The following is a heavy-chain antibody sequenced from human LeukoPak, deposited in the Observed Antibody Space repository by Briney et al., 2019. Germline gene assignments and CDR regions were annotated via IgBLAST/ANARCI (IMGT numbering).Heavy chain of an antibody. CDR2: INHSGST. CDR1: GGSFSGYY. V-gene: IGHV4-34*01. J-gene: IGHJ4*02. D-gene: IGHD6-19*01. CDR3: ARERYSSGWANYFDY. Sequence: SETLSLTCAVYGGSFSGYYWSWIRQPPGKGLEWIGEINHSGSTNYNPSLKSRVTISVDTSKSQFSLKLSSVTAADTAVYYCARERYSSGWANYFDYWGQGTLVTVSS.